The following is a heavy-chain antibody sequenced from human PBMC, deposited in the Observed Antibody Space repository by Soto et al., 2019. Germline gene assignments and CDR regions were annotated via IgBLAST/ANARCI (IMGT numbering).Heavy chain of an antibody. J-gene: IGHJ2*01. V-gene: IGHV3-74*01. D-gene: IGHD2-21*01. CDR2: IHRDGTST. Sequence: EVQLVESGGGLVQPGGSLRLSCEASGLTFSNYWMHWVRQAPGKGLVWVSRIHRDGTSTSYADSVKGRFTISRDNAKTTLYRQMNRTRAEGTAVYYCARRGAYCAAECSSLCNFELWGRGTLVTVSS. CDR1: GLTFSNYW. CDR3: ARRGAYCAAECSSLCNFEL.